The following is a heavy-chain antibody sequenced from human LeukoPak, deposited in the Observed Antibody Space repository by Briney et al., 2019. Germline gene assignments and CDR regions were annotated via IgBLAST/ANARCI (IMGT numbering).Heavy chain of an antibody. CDR2: MTPNSGNT. V-gene: IGHV1-8*01. D-gene: IGHD3-10*01. J-gene: IGHJ5*02. CDR3: ARNGDMVRGVMRYNWFDP. Sequence: ASVKVSCKASGYTFTSYDINWVRQATGQGLEWMGWMTPNSGNTGYAQKFQGRVTMTRNTSISTAYMELSSLRSEDTAVYYCARNGDMVRGVMRYNWFDPWGQGTLVTVSS. CDR1: GYTFTSYD.